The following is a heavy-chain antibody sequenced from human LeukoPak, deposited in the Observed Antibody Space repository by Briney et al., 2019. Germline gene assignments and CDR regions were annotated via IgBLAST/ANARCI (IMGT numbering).Heavy chain of an antibody. J-gene: IGHJ2*01. CDR3: RGQPSRSQYWWYFDI. V-gene: IGHV4-39*01. CDR1: GGSITSGTYY. D-gene: IGHD1-26*01. Sequence: SETLSLTCTVSGGSITSGTYYWDWIRHPPGKGLEWIGSIYHTQTTNYNPSLMGRATVSFDTSKNEVSLELRSVTAADTAVYYARGQPSRSQYWWYFDIWGRGTLLTVSS. CDR2: IYHTQTT.